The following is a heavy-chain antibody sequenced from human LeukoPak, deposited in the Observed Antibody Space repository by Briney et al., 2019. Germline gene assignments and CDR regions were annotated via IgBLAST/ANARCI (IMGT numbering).Heavy chain of an antibody. V-gene: IGHV1-2*04. Sequence: ASVKVSCKASGYTFTGYYVHWVRQAPGQGLEWMGWINPNSGGTNYAQKFQGWVTMTRDTSISTAYMELSRLRSDDTAVYYCAVSMVRGVITFDYWGQGTLVTVSS. CDR3: AVSMVRGVITFDY. CDR2: INPNSGGT. D-gene: IGHD3-10*01. CDR1: GYTFTGYY. J-gene: IGHJ4*02.